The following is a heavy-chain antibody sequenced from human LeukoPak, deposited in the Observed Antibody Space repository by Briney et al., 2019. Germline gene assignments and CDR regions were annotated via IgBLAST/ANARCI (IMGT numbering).Heavy chain of an antibody. CDR1: GFTFSSYA. Sequence: GGSLRLSCAASGFTFSSYAMSWVRQAPGKGLEWVSSISGRGADTYSADSVKGRFTISRDNSKNTLYLQMNSLRAEDTAVYYCAKGQSRDDFWSGYLPHFDYWGQGTLVTVFS. D-gene: IGHD3-3*01. CDR2: ISGRGADT. J-gene: IGHJ4*02. CDR3: AKGQSRDDFWSGYLPHFDY. V-gene: IGHV3-23*01.